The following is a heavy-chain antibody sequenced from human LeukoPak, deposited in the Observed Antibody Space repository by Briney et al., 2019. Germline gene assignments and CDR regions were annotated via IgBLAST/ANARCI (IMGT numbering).Heavy chain of an antibody. CDR3: VTSTGQQFIPYDY. CDR1: GFNVRSNY. Sequence: GGSLRLSCAASGFNVRSNYMTWIRQAPGKGLGWGSLIYGADAAYYAESVRGRFMISRDNLKNTLFLQMNSLRVEDTALYYCVTSTGQQFIPYDYWGQGTHVTVSS. J-gene: IGHJ4*02. D-gene: IGHD6-13*01. CDR2: IYGADAA. V-gene: IGHV3-66*02.